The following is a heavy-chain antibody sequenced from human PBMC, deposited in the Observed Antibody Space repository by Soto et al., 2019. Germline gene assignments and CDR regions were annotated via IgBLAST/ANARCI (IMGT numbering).Heavy chain of an antibody. CDR1: GGSISSYY. J-gene: IGHJ6*03. Sequence: SETLSLTCTVSGGSISSYYWSWIRQPPGKGLEWIGYIYYSGSTNYNPSLKSRVTISVDTSKNQFSLKLSSVTSADTAVYYCARGLDYYYYYMDVWGKGTTVTVSS. V-gene: IGHV4-59*01. CDR3: ARGLDYYYYYMDV. CDR2: IYYSGST. D-gene: IGHD3-16*01.